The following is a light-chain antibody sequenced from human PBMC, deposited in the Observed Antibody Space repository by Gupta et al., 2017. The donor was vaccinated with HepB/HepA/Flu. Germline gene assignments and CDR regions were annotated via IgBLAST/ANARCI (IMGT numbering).Light chain of an antibody. CDR2: DAS. Sequence: QSALTQPRSVSGSPGQPVTISCTGTSSDVGGYNYVSWYQQHPGNAPKLMIYDASKRPSGVPDRFSGSKSGNTASLTISGLQAEDEADYHCCSYAGSYTWVFGGGTKLTVL. CDR1: SSDVGGYNY. J-gene: IGLJ3*02. V-gene: IGLV2-11*01. CDR3: CSYAGSYTWV.